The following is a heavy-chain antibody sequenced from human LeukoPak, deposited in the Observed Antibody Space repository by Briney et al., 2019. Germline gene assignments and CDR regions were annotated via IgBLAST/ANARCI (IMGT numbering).Heavy chain of an antibody. V-gene: IGHV1-69*13. CDR2: IIPMFGTA. D-gene: IGHD1-20*01. J-gene: IGHJ4*02. CDR3: ASPPRVWDNWNDLRFDY. CDR1: GGTFSSYA. Sequence: ASVKVSCKASGGTFSSYAISWVRQAPGQGLEWMGGIIPMFGTANYAQKFQGRVTITADESTSTAYMELSSLRSEDTAVYYCASPPRVWDNWNDLRFDYWGQRTPVTVSS.